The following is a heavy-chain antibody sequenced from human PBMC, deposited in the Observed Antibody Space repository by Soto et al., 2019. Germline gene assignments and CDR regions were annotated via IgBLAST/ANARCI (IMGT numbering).Heavy chain of an antibody. CDR1: SFTFGDYA. D-gene: IGHD2-2*01. V-gene: IGHV3-9*01. J-gene: IGHJ4*02. CDR2: ISWDSGNI. Sequence: EVQLVESGGGLVQPGRSLRLSCAASSFTFGDYAMHWVRQTPGKGLEWVSCISWDSGNILYVDSVEGRFTISRDNAKNSLFLQMNSLRPEDTAFYYCTKGYTTSCFAHFDYWGQGALVTVSS. CDR3: TKGYTTSCFAHFDY.